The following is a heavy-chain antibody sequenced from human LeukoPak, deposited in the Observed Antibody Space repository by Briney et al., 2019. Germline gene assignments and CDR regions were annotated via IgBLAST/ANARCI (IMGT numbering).Heavy chain of an antibody. Sequence: QTGGSLRLSCAASVFTFSNYWMSWVRQAPGKGLECVSNIKQEGSEKHYLDSVKGRFTVSRDNAKNSLYLQMNSLRAEDTAVYYCARGFGAAHSDAFDIWGQGTMVTVSS. J-gene: IGHJ3*02. CDR2: IKQEGSEK. CDR3: ARGFGAAHSDAFDI. D-gene: IGHD3-10*01. V-gene: IGHV3-7*01. CDR1: VFTFSNYW.